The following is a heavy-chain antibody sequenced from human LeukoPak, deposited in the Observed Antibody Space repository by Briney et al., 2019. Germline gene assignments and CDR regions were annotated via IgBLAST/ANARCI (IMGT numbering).Heavy chain of an antibody. V-gene: IGHV4-39*01. D-gene: IGHD5-24*01. J-gene: IGHJ4*02. CDR1: GGSISSSNYY. CDR3: AFFRGWLQPVDY. Sequence: SETLPLTCTVSGGSISSSNYYWGWIRQPPGKGLEWIGYIYYSGTTYYNPSLKSRVTISVDTSKNQFSLKLSSVTAANTAVYYCAFFRGWLQPVDYWGQGTLVTVSS. CDR2: IYYSGTT.